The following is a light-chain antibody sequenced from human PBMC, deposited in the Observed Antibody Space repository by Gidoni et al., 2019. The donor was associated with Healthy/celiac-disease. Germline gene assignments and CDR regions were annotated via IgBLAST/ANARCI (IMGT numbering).Light chain of an antibody. V-gene: IGKV2-30*02. CDR3: MQGTHWKT. J-gene: IGKJ1*01. CDR2: KVC. CDR1: QSLVHSDGNTY. Sequence: DVVMTQSPLSLPVTLGQPASISCRSSQSLVHSDGNTYLNWFQQRPGQSPRRLIYKVCNRDSGVPDRFSGSGSGTDFTLKISRVEAEDVGVYYCMQGTHWKTFGQGTKVEIK.